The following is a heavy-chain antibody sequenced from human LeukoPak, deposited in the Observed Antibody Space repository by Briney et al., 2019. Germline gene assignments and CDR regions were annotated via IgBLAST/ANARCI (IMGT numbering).Heavy chain of an antibody. Sequence: GGSLRLSCAASGFTFDDNAMHWVRQAPGKGLEWVSLISGDGGTIYYADSVKGRFSISRDNSKNSLYLQMNSLRTEDTALYYCAKDQFGSGSYSLGGMDVWGQGTTVTVS. V-gene: IGHV3-43*02. CDR1: GFTFDDNA. J-gene: IGHJ6*02. CDR3: AKDQFGSGSYSLGGMDV. CDR2: ISGDGGTI. D-gene: IGHD3-10*01.